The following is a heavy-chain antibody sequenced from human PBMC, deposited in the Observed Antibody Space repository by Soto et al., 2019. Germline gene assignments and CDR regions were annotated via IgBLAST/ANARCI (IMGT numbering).Heavy chain of an antibody. V-gene: IGHV3-23*01. D-gene: IGHD6-13*01. CDR1: GFTFSSFA. CDR2: ISSSGEIT. Sequence: EVQLLESGGGLVQPGGSLRLSCAASGFTFSSFAMTWVRQAPGEGLEWVSSISSSGEITYYSDSVKGRFTISRDISKNMVYLQMTSLRAEDTAVYFCVQDWTGNSCPCMVVWGQGTTVTVSS. J-gene: IGHJ6*02. CDR3: VQDWTGNSCPCMVV.